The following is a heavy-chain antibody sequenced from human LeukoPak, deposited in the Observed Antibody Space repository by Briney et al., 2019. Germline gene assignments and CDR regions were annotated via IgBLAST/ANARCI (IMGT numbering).Heavy chain of an antibody. J-gene: IGHJ4*02. V-gene: IGHV3-7*03. Sequence: GGSLRLSCAASGFTFSSYWMSWVRQAPGKGLEWVANIKQDGSEKYYVDSVKGRFTISRDNSKNTLYLQMNSLRAEDTAVYYCAKAMALPSDYWGQGTLVTVSS. CDR2: IKQDGSEK. CDR1: GFTFSSYW. CDR3: AKAMALPSDY. D-gene: IGHD3-10*01.